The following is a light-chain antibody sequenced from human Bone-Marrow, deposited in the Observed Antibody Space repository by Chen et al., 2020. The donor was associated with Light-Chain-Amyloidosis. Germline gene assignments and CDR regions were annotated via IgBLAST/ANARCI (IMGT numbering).Light chain of an antibody. CDR1: NIGSTS. J-gene: IGLJ2*01. V-gene: IGLV3-21*02. CDR2: DDS. CDR3: QVEGRSSDRPV. Sequence: SYVLTQPSSVSVAPGQTATIACGGNNIGSTSVLWYQQTPGPAPLLVVYDDSDRPSGIPERFSVSNSGNTATRTIGRVEDGEDADYCCQVEGRSSDRPVFGGGTKLTVL.